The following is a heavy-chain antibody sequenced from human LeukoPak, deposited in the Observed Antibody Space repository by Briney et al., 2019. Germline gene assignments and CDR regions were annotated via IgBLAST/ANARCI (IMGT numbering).Heavy chain of an antibody. J-gene: IGHJ6*03. Sequence: SVKVSCKASGGTFSSYAISWVRQAPGKGLEWMGGIIPIFGTANYAQKFQGRVTITADESTSTAYMELSSLRSEDTAVYYCASPYDFWSGYERMGYYYYYYMDVWGKGTTVTVSS. CDR2: IIPIFGTA. V-gene: IGHV1-69*13. CDR3: ASPYDFWSGYERMGYYYYYYMDV. D-gene: IGHD3-3*01. CDR1: GGTFSSYA.